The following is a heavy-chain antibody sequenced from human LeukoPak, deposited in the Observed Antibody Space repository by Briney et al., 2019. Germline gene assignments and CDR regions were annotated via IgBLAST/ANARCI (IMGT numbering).Heavy chain of an antibody. CDR1: GASISSYY. J-gene: IGHJ6*03. CDR3: SSHSRAGHYYFYYMVV. Sequence: SETLSLTYTVSGASISSYYWSWIRQPAGRGLEWIGRIYTSGNTNYNPSLKSRVTMSVDTSKNQFSLKLNSVTAADTAVYYCSSHSRAGHYYFYYMVVWGKGTTVTVSS. D-gene: IGHD6-13*01. V-gene: IGHV4-4*07. CDR2: IYTSGNT.